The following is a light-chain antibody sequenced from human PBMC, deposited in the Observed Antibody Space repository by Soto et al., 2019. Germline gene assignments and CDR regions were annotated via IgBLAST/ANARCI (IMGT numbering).Light chain of an antibody. J-gene: IGLJ2*01. CDR3: QVWDSSRGEV. Sequence: SYELTQPPSVSVAPGKTARITCGGNNIGSKSVHWYQQKPGQAPVLVIYYDSDRPSGIPERFSGSNSGNTATLTISRVEAGDEADYYCQVWDSSRGEVFGGGTQLTVL. CDR1: NIGSKS. V-gene: IGLV3-21*04. CDR2: YDS.